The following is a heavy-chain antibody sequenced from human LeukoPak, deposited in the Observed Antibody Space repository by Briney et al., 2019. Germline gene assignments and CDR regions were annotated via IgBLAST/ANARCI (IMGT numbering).Heavy chain of an antibody. Sequence: PGGSLRLSCAASGFTYSDYSMNWVRQAPGKGLEWVSYISSSSRTIYYTDSVKGRFTISRDNAKNSLYLQMNSLRAEDTAVYYCARDYVVVNAPDGFDIWGQGTMATVSS. CDR1: GFTYSDYS. J-gene: IGHJ3*02. CDR2: ISSSSRTI. D-gene: IGHD2-15*01. CDR3: ARDYVVVNAPDGFDI. V-gene: IGHV3-48*01.